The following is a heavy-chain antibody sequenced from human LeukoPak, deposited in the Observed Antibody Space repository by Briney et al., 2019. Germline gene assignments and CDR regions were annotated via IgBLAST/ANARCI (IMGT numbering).Heavy chain of an antibody. V-gene: IGHV1-18*01. CDR3: AREVPVDGYFDY. J-gene: IGHJ4*02. D-gene: IGHD3/OR15-3a*01. CDR2: ISPYNANT. Sequence: ASVKVSCKASDYIFINYGINWVRQAPGQGLEWMGWISPYNANTHFAQNFQGRLTMTTDTSTTTAYMELRSLRSDDTAVYYCAREVPVDGYFDYWGQGTLVTVSS. CDR1: DYIFINYG.